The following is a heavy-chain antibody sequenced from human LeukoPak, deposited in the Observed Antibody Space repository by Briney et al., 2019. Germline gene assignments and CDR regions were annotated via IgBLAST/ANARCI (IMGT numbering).Heavy chain of an antibody. CDR1: GFTVSGNF. D-gene: IGHD2-2*01. V-gene: IGHV3-66*02. CDR2: IYSGGTT. J-gene: IGHJ4*02. Sequence: PGGSLRLSCAASGFTVSGNFMNWVRQAPGKGLEWVSVIYSGGTTYYADSVKGRFTVSRDNSKNTLYLQMNSLRAEDTAVYYCARDAGCSTTSCRPGYFDYWGQGTLVTVSS. CDR3: ARDAGCSTTSCRPGYFDY.